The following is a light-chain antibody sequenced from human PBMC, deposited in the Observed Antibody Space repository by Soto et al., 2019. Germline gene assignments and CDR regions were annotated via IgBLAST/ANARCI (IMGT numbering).Light chain of an antibody. J-gene: IGKJ2*01. CDR3: QHYDNWPYT. CDR2: DAS. Sequence: EIAMTQSPATLSVSPGERATLSCRASQSVSSNLAWYQQKPGQAPSLLIYDASTRATGIPARFSGSGSGTDFTLTISSLQSEDFGVYYCQHYDNWPYTFGQGTKLEIK. CDR1: QSVSSN. V-gene: IGKV3-15*01.